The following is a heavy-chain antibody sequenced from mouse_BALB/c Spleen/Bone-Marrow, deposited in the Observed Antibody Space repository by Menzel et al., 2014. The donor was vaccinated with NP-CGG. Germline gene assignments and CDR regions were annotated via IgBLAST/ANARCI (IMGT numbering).Heavy chain of an antibody. CDR3: ARSRITAAPFAY. CDR2: IDPSNGGT. Sequence: EVKLLESGPELVKPGASVKVSCKASGYVFTTYNMYWVKQSHGKSLEWIGYIDPSNGGTEYNQKFKGKATLTVDKSSSTAYMHLNSLTSEDSAVYYCARSRITAAPFAYWGQGTLVTVSA. J-gene: IGHJ3*01. CDR1: GYVFTTYN. D-gene: IGHD1-2*01. V-gene: IGHV1S135*01.